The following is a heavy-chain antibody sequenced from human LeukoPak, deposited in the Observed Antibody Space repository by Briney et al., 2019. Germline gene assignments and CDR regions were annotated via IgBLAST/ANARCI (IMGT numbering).Heavy chain of an antibody. Sequence: SETLSLTCTVSGGSISSGSYYWSWLRQPAGKGLEWIGRIYTSGSTNYNPSLKRRVTISVDTSKNQFSLELSSVTAADTAVYYCARARAGYCTNGVCLDYYYYYMDVWGKGTTVTVSS. CDR3: ARARAGYCTNGVCLDYYYYYMDV. D-gene: IGHD2-8*01. CDR1: GGSISSGSYY. CDR2: IYTSGST. J-gene: IGHJ6*03. V-gene: IGHV4-61*02.